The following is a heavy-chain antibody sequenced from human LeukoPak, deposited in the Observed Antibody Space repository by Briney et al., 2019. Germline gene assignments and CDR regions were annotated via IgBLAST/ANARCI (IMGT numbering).Heavy chain of an antibody. CDR3: ARRDYYDSSGYSPLFDY. D-gene: IGHD3-22*01. Sequence: GGSLRLSCAASGFTFSTYAMSWVRQAPGKGLEWVSGMSGNGGTTYYADSVKGRFTISRDNSKNTLYLQMNNLRAEDTAVYYCARRDYYDSSGYSPLFDYWGQGTLVTVSS. V-gene: IGHV3-23*01. CDR2: MSGNGGTT. CDR1: GFTFSTYA. J-gene: IGHJ4*02.